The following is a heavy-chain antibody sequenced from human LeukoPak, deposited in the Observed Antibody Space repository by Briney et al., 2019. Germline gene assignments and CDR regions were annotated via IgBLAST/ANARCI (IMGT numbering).Heavy chain of an antibody. J-gene: IGHJ4*02. CDR2: ISGSGGRT. CDR3: AMAVIGSGWTLDY. V-gene: IGHV3-23*01. D-gene: IGHD6-19*01. Sequence: GGSLRLSCAASGFTFISYAMSWVRQAPGKGLEWVSTISGSGGRTSYADSVKGRFTISRDNSKNTLYLQVNSLRAEDTAVYYCAMAVIGSGWTLDYWGQGTLVTVSS. CDR1: GFTFISYA.